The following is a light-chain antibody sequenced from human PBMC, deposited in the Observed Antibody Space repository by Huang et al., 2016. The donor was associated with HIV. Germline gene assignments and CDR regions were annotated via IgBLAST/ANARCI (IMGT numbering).Light chain of an antibody. J-gene: IGKJ1*01. V-gene: IGKV2-28*01. Sequence: IVMTQSPLSLPVTPGEPASISCRSSQSLLHNNGYNYLDWYLQKPGQSPQLLIYWGSSRASGVPDRFSGSGSGTDFTLKISRVEAEDVGVYYCMQVLQTQWTFGLGTKVEI. CDR2: WGS. CDR3: MQVLQTQWT. CDR1: QSLLHNNGYNY.